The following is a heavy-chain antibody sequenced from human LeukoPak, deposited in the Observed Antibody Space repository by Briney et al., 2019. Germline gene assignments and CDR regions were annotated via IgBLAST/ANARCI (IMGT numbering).Heavy chain of an antibody. J-gene: IGHJ6*03. CDR1: GGSFSGYY. Sequence: SETLSLTCAVCGGSFSGYYWSWIRQPPGKGLEWIGEINHSGSTNYNPSLKSRVTISVDTSKNQFSLKLSSATAADTAVYYCARAPSPIAAAHYYYYYMDVWGKGTTVTVSS. CDR2: INHSGST. V-gene: IGHV4-34*01. CDR3: ARAPSPIAAAHYYYYYMDV. D-gene: IGHD6-13*01.